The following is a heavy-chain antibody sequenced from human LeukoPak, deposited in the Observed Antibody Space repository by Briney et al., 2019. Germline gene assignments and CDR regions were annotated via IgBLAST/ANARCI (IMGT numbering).Heavy chain of an antibody. D-gene: IGHD3-3*01. CDR1: GGSISSYY. CDR3: ARLTIFGVVIPYNWFDP. Sequence: SETLSLTCTVSGGSISSYYWSWIRQPAGKGLEWIGRIYTSGSTNYNPSLKSRVTISVDTSKNQFSLKLSSVTAADTAVYYCARLTIFGVVIPYNWFDPWGQGTLVTVSS. CDR2: IYTSGST. V-gene: IGHV4-4*07. J-gene: IGHJ5*02.